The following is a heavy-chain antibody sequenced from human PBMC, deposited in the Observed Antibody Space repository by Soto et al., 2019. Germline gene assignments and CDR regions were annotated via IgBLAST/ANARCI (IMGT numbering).Heavy chain of an antibody. J-gene: IGHJ4*02. D-gene: IGHD1-26*01. CDR3: ARDPGGSYEFDY. CDR1: GGSISSGGYY. V-gene: IGHV4-31*03. Sequence: PSETLSLTCTVSGGSISSGGYYWSWIRQHPGKGLEWIGYIYYSGSTYYNPSLKSRVTISVDTSKNQFSLKLSSVTAADTAVYYCARDPGGSYEFDYWGQGTLGTVSA. CDR2: IYYSGST.